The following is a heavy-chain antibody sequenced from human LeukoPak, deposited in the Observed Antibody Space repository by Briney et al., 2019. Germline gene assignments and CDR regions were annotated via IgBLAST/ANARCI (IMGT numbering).Heavy chain of an antibody. D-gene: IGHD5/OR15-5a*01. CDR2: IRQDGNEF. J-gene: IGHJ4*02. V-gene: IGHV3-7*01. Sequence: GGSLRLSCAASEFSFGNYWMSWVRQVPGKGPEWVANIRQDGNEFYYVDSVKGRFTISRDNAKKSLYLQMNSLRVEDTAVYYCARDKVSGPTLLDYWGQGTLVTVSS. CDR3: ARDKVSGPTLLDY. CDR1: EFSFGNYW.